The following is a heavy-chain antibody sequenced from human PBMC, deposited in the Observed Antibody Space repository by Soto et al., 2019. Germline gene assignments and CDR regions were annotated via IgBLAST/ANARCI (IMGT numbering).Heavy chain of an antibody. D-gene: IGHD6-19*01. CDR3: ARDGSSYSNVWYKHYGMDV. V-gene: IGHV3-21*06. CDR1: GFIFSDYS. Sequence: LRLSCIGSGFIFSDYSMNWVRLAPGKGLERVSSISKSSSIISHADSVRGRFTISRDNAKNSLYLDVNSLRAEDTAVYFCARDGSSYSNVWYKHYGMDVWGKGTTVTVSS. CDR2: ISKSSSII. J-gene: IGHJ6*04.